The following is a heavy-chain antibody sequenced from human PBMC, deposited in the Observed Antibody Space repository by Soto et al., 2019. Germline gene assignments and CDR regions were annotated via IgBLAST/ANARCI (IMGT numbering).Heavy chain of an antibody. CDR2: IYPGDSDT. V-gene: IGHV5-51*01. D-gene: IGHD6-13*01. CDR1: GYSFTSYW. CDR3: ARQVAPYSSSWYPVSWFDP. Sequence: GESLKISCKGSGYSFTSYWIGWVRQMPGKGLEWMGIIYPGDSDTRYSPSFQGQVTISADKSISTAYLQWSSLKASDTAMYYCARQVAPYSSSWYPVSWFDPWGQGTLVTVSS. J-gene: IGHJ5*02.